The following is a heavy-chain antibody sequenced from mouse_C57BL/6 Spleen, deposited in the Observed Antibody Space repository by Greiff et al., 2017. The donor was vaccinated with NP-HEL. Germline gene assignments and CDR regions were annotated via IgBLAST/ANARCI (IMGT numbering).Heavy chain of an antibody. Sequence: QVQLQQSGPELVKPGASVKISCKASGYAFSSSWMNWVKQRPGKGLEWIGRIYPGDGDTNYNGKFKGKATLTADKSSSTAYMQLSSLTSEDSAVYFCARGWEFDYWGQGTTLTVSS. D-gene: IGHD1-1*02. CDR1: GYAFSSSW. CDR3: ARGWEFDY. J-gene: IGHJ2*01. CDR2: IYPGDGDT. V-gene: IGHV1-82*01.